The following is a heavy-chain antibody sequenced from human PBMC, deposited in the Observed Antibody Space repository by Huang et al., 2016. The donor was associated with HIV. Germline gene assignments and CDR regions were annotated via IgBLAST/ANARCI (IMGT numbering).Heavy chain of an antibody. D-gene: IGHD3-16*02. V-gene: IGHV1-18*04. CDR2: SNTYNGNT. Sequence: QVHLVQSGVDVKKPGASVKVSCKASDYTFTKYGVSWVRQAPGQGLEWMGWSNTYNGNTNYAQKVQGRVTMTTDKSTNTAYMELGSLRYDDTAVYYCARDRVPAVRYYYGMDVWGQGTTVTVTS. CDR3: ARDRVPAVRYYYGMDV. J-gene: IGHJ6*02. CDR1: DYTFTKYG.